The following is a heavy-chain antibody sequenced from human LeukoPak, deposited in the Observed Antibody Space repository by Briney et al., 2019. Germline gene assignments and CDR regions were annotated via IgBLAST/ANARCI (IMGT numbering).Heavy chain of an antibody. CDR3: ARGRSRLRFLSY. D-gene: IGHD3-3*01. Sequence: SETLSLTCTVSGGSISSTAFHWGWIRQPPGKGLEWIGSIYYSGSTNYNPSLKSRVTISVDTSKNQFSLKLSSVTAADTAVYYCARGRSRLRFLSYWGQGTLVTVSS. J-gene: IGHJ4*02. V-gene: IGHV4-39*07. CDR2: IYYSGST. CDR1: GGSISSTAFH.